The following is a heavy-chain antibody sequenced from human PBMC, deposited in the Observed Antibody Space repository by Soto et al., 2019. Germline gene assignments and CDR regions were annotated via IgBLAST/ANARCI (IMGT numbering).Heavy chain of an antibody. CDR3: ARRWGRTFDY. J-gene: IGHJ4*02. D-gene: IGHD7-27*01. Sequence: SETLSLTCAVSGGSISSGGYSWSWIRQPPGKGLEWIGYIYHSGSTYYNPSLKSRVTISVDTSKNQFSLKLSSVTAADTAVYYCARRWGRTFDYWGQGTLVTVSS. V-gene: IGHV4-30-2*01. CDR2: IYHSGST. CDR1: GGSISSGGYS.